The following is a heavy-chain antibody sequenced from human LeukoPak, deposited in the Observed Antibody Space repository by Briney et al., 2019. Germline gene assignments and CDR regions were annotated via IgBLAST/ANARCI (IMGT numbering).Heavy chain of an antibody. D-gene: IGHD6-19*01. CDR1: GYTFTSYD. V-gene: IGHV1-69*04. Sequence: VASVKVSCKASGYTFTSYDINWVRQAPGQGLEWMGRIIPILGIANYAQKFQGRVTITADKSTSTAYMELSSLRSEDTAVYYCASPRGGDIAVAGFGYWGQGTLVTVSS. J-gene: IGHJ4*02. CDR2: IIPILGIA. CDR3: ASPRGGDIAVAGFGY.